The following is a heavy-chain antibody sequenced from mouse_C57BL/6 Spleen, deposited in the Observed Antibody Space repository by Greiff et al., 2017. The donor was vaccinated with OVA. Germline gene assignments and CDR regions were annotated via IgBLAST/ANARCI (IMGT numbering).Heavy chain of an antibody. J-gene: IGHJ2*01. CDR3: ARGPYYGSSYYFDY. Sequence: EVMLLESGGGLVKPGGSLKLSCAASGFTFSDYGMHWVPQAPEKGLEWVAYISSGSSTIYYADTVKGRFTISRDNAKNTLFLQMTSLRSEDTAMYYCARGPYYGSSYYFDYWGQGTTLTVSS. V-gene: IGHV5-17*01. CDR1: GFTFSDYG. D-gene: IGHD1-1*01. CDR2: ISSGSSTI.